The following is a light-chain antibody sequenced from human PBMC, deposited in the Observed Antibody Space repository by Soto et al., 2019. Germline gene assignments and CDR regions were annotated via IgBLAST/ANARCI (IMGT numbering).Light chain of an antibody. J-gene: IGLJ2*01. V-gene: IGLV1-47*01. CDR2: RNN. CDR1: SSNIGSNY. CDR3: AVWDDSLSGVL. Sequence: QSVLTQPPSASGTPGQRVTTSCSGSSSNIGSNYVYWYQQLPGTAPKLLIYRNNQRPSGVPDRFSGSKSGTSASLAISGLRSEDEADYYCAVWDDSLSGVLFGGGTKLTVL.